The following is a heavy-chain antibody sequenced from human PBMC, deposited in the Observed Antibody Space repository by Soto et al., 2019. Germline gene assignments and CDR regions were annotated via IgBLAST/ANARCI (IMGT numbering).Heavy chain of an antibody. CDR3: ARDRVERPLYDAFDI. V-gene: IGHV3-30*04. CDR1: GFTFSSYA. CDR2: ISYDGSNK. J-gene: IGHJ3*02. D-gene: IGHD2-15*01. Sequence: GGSLRLSCAASGFTFSSYAMHWVRQAPGKGLEWVAVISYDGSNKYYADSVKGRFTISRDNSKNTLYLQMNSLSAEDTAVYYCARDRVERPLYDAFDIWGQGTMVTVSS.